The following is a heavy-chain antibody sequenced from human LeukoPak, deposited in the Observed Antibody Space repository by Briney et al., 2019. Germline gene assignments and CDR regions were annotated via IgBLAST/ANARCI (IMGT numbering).Heavy chain of an antibody. CDR2: IYYSGST. J-gene: IGHJ5*02. D-gene: IGHD3-22*01. V-gene: IGHV4-59*01. Sequence: SETLSLTCTVSGGCISSYYWSWIRQPPGKGLEWIGYIYYSGSTNYNPSLKSRVTISVDTSKNQFSLKLSSVTAADTAVYYCATPYYYDSSGYVTWGQGTLVTVSS. CDR1: GGCISSYY. CDR3: ATPYYYDSSGYVT.